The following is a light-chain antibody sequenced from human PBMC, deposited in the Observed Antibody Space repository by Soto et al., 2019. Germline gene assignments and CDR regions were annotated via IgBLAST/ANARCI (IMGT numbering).Light chain of an antibody. CDR1: EDISTW. J-gene: IGKJ5*01. CDR2: AAS. Sequence: DIYMTQTESSVSASVGDRVTITCRXSEDISTWLAWYQQKPGKAPKLLIYAASSLQSGVPSRFSGSGSGTDFTLTISSLQPEDFATYYCQHADSFPLITFDQGTRLEIK. V-gene: IGKV1-12*01. CDR3: QHADSFPLIT.